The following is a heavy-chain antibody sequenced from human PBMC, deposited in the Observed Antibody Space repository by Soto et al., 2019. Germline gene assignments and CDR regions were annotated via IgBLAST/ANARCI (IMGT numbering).Heavy chain of an antibody. J-gene: IGHJ6*02. CDR1: GFTFSSYW. V-gene: IGHV3-74*01. Sequence: GGSLRLSCAASGFTFSSYWMHWVRQAPGKGLVWVSRINSDGSSTSYADSVKGRFTISRDNAKNTLYLQMNSLRAEDTAVYYCARDVVSSGYYYYYYGMDVWGQGTTVTVSS. CDR2: INSDGSST. D-gene: IGHD3-22*01. CDR3: ARDVVSSGYYYYYYGMDV.